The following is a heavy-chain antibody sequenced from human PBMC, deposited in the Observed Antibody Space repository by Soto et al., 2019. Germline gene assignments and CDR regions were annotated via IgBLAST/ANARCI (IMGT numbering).Heavy chain of an antibody. J-gene: IGHJ4*02. CDR3: ARALVVIPASALYSFDY. CDR2: IAPAVDMA. D-gene: IGHD2-21*01. V-gene: IGHV1-69*10. CDR1: GGTFSKYA. Sequence: SVKVSCKAPGGTFSKYAITWVRQAPGQGLEWMGGIAPAVDMADSARKFQGRLTIIADKSTNTVFMELRNLRSEDTAVYYCARALVVIPASALYSFDYWGQGTLVNAS.